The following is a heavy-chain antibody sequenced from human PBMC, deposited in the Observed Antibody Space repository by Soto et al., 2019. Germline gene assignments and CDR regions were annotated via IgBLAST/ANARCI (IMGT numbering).Heavy chain of an antibody. CDR3: LITTSAFDI. D-gene: IGHD4-4*01. CDR1: GFTLSGYW. CDR2: IKQDGSEI. J-gene: IGHJ3*02. V-gene: IGHV3-7*01. Sequence: EVQLVESGGGLVQPGGSLRLSCAASGFTLSGYWMSWIRQAPGKGLEWVANIKQDGSEIYSVDSVKGRFTISRDNAKNSLFLQMNSLRAEDTAVYYCLITTSAFDIWGQGTLVTVSS.